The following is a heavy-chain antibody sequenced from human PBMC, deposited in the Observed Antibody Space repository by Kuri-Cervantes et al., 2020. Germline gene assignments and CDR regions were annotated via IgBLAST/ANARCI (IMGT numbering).Heavy chain of an antibody. CDR3: AKPRDYYGSGRDY. V-gene: IGHV3-23*01. CDR2: TSGSGGST. CDR1: GFTFSSDA. J-gene: IGHJ4*02. Sequence: GGSLRLSCAASGFTFSSDAMSWVRQPPGKGLEWVSATSGSGGSTYYADSVKGWFTISRDNSKNTLYLQMNSLRAEDTAVYYCAKPRDYYGSGRDYWGQGTLVTVSS. D-gene: IGHD3-10*01.